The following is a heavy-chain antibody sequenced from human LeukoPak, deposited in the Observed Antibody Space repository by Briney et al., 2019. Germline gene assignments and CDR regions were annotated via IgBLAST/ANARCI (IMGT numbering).Heavy chain of an antibody. D-gene: IGHD3-22*01. CDR2: ISSSGRTF. Sequence: GGSLTLSCAVSGFTFSSYEMNWVRQAPGKGREWLAYISSSGRTFYYADSGKGRFTISRDNAKNSLYLQMNSLRAEDTAVYYCARDLRSSVVSRFDYWGQGTLVTASS. J-gene: IGHJ4*02. CDR3: ARDLRSSVVSRFDY. V-gene: IGHV3-48*03. CDR1: GFTFSSYE.